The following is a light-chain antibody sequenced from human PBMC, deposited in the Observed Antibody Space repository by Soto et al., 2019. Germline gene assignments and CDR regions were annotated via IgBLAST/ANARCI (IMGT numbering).Light chain of an antibody. CDR2: GAS. J-gene: IGKJ1*01. Sequence: IVLTQSPATVPVSPGERVTLSCRASQSVSIDLAWYQQKPGQAPRLLIYGASTRATDIPATFTGSGSGTEFTLTIRSLQSEDIEVYYCQQYNKWPQPFGQGTKVEIK. V-gene: IGKV3-15*01. CDR1: QSVSID. CDR3: QQYNKWPQP.